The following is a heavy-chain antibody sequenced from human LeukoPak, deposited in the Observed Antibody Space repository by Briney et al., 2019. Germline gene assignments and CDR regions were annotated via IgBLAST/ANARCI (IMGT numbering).Heavy chain of an antibody. J-gene: IGHJ5*02. Sequence: SETLSLTCTVSGGSITSYYWSWIRQPPGKGLEWIGYVSHSGSTNYNPSLKSRVTISVDISKNQFPLKLSSVTAADTAVYYCASGGYCSTTTCYPNWFDPWGRGTLVTVSS. D-gene: IGHD2-2*01. CDR3: ASGGYCSTTTCYPNWFDP. V-gene: IGHV4-59*01. CDR2: VSHSGST. CDR1: GGSITSYY.